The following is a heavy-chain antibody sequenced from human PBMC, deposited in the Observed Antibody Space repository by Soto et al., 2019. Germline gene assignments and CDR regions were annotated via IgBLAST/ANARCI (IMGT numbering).Heavy chain of an antibody. CDR3: AKGDSSWLSWFDP. D-gene: IGHD6-19*01. J-gene: IGHJ5*02. CDR1: GFTFSTYA. Sequence: EVHLLESGGGLVQPGGSLRLSCAASGFTFSTYAMSWVRQAPGKGLEWVSTISSSGGNTYYTDSVKGRFTISRDNSKNTRYLQMNILRAEDTAIYYCAKGDSSWLSWFDPRGQGALVTVSS. CDR2: ISSSGGNT. V-gene: IGHV3-23*01.